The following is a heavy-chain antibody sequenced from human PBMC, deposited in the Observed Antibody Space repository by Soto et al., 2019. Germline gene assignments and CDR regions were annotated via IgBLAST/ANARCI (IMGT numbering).Heavy chain of an antibody. V-gene: IGHV1-18*01. CDR3: ARKDSGYDC. CDR2: ISAYNGNT. D-gene: IGHD5-12*01. CDR1: GYTFTSYV. Sequence: QVQLVQSGAEVKKPGASVKVSCKASGYTFTSYVISWVRQAPGQGLEWMGWISAYNGNTNYAQKLQGRVTLATDASTSTAYRELRSLRSDDTAVYYCARKDSGYDCWGQGTLVTVSS. J-gene: IGHJ4*02.